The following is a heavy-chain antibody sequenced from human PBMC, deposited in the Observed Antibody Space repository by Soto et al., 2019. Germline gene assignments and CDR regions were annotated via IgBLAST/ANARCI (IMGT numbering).Heavy chain of an antibody. CDR1: TGSINGYC. J-gene: IGHJ6*02. CDR2: IYSSGST. V-gene: IGHV4-59*01. D-gene: IGHD2-2*01. CDR3: ARGKRDSTSCLDV. Sequence: PSETLSLTCRVSTGSINGYCWNWIRQSPGKGLEWIAFIYSSGSTNYNPSLKSRATISVDRSKNQVSLKLTSVTAADTAVYYCARGKRDSTSCLDVWGQGTTVTVSS.